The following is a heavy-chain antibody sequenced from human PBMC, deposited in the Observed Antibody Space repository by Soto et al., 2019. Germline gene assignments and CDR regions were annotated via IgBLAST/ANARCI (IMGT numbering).Heavy chain of an antibody. CDR3: ARDHAPGSSSSWYYSYYMDV. CDR2: IWYDGSNK. V-gene: IGHV3-33*01. Sequence: QVQLVESGGGVVQPGRSLRLSCAASGFTFSSYGMHWVRQAPGKGLEWVAVIWYDGSNKYYADSVKGRFTISRDNSKNALYLHMNSLRAEDTAVYYCARDHAPGSSSSWYYSYYMDVWGKGTTVTVSS. D-gene: IGHD6-6*01. CDR1: GFTFSSYG. J-gene: IGHJ6*03.